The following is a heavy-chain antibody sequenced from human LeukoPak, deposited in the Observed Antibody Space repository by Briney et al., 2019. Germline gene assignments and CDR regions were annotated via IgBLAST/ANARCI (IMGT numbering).Heavy chain of an antibody. V-gene: IGHV3-30*03. CDR3: ARETGYAVGDY. CDR1: GFTFSSYG. D-gene: IGHD5-18*01. Sequence: GGSLRLSCAASGFTFSSYGMHWVRQAPGKGPEWVALISYDESNKYYADSVKGRFTISRDNSKNTLYLQMNSLRAEDTAVYYCARETGYAVGDYWGQGTQVTVSS. J-gene: IGHJ4*02. CDR2: ISYDESNK.